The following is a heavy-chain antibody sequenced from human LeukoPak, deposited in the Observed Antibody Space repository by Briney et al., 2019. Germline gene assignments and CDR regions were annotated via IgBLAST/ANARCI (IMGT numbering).Heavy chain of an antibody. V-gene: IGHV4-39*07. J-gene: IGHJ5*02. Sequence: SETLSLTCTVSGGSISSSSYYWGWIRQPPGKGLEWIGSIYYSGSTYYNPSLKSRVTISVDTSKNQFSLKLSSVTAADTAVYYCARDQGYSSSSLWFDPWGQGTLVAVSS. D-gene: IGHD6-6*01. CDR1: GGSISSSSYY. CDR3: ARDQGYSSSSLWFDP. CDR2: IYYSGST.